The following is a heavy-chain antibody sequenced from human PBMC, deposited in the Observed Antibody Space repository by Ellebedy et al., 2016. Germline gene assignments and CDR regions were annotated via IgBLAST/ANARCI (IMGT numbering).Heavy chain of an antibody. CDR3: ARPIVGATGGGDYYYYGMDV. CDR2: ISGYSGNT. J-gene: IGHJ6*02. D-gene: IGHD1-26*01. V-gene: IGHV1-18*04. Sequence: ASVKVSCXTSGYIFTHYGITWVRQAPGQGLEWMGWISGYSGNTNYAQKFEDRVTMTIDTSTSTVYMELRSLRSDDTAEYYCARPIVGATGGGDYYYYGMDVWGQGTTVIVSS. CDR1: GYIFTHYG.